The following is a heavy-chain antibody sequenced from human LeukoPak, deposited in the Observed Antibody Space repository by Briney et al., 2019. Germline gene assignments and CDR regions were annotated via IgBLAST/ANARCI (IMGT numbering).Heavy chain of an antibody. V-gene: IGHV3-33*01. CDR3: AREHGSAYYFDY. J-gene: IGHJ4*02. Sequence: QSGGSVRLSCAASVFTFCSYGMHWVRQAPGKGRVWVAVIWYGGSNKYYADSVKARFTISRDNSKNTLYLQMTSLRAEDTPVYYCAREHGSAYYFDYWGQGTLVTVSS. D-gene: IGHD3-10*01. CDR1: VFTFCSYG. CDR2: IWYGGSNK.